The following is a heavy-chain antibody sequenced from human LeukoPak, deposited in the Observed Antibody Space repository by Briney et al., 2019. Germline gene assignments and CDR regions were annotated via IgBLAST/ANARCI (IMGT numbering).Heavy chain of an antibody. CDR2: IYYSGST. D-gene: IGHD4-17*01. CDR3: ARDVSRGDYAVHYYYYYGMDV. V-gene: IGHV4-59*01. J-gene: IGHJ6*02. CDR1: GGSISSYY. Sequence: SETLSLTCTVSGGSISSYYWSWIRQPPGHGLEWIGYIYYSGSTNYNPSLKSRVTISVDTSTKQFSLKVSSVPAADTAVYYCARDVSRGDYAVHYYYYYGMDVWGQGTTVTVSS.